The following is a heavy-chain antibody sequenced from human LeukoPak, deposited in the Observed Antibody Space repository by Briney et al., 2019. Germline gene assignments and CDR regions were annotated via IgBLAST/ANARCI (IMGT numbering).Heavy chain of an antibody. CDR3: ARDRAYDSTGTGFDP. J-gene: IGHJ5*02. CDR1: GYTFTSYG. Sequence: ATVKVSCKASGYTFTSYGISWVRQAPGQGLEWMGWISAYNGNTNYAQKLQGRVTMTTDTSTSTAYMELRSLRSDDTAVYYCARDRAYDSTGTGFDPWGQGTLVTVSS. CDR2: ISAYNGNT. D-gene: IGHD3-22*01. V-gene: IGHV1-18*01.